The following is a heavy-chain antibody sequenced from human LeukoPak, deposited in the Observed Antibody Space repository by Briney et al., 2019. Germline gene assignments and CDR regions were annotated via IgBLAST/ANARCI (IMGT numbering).Heavy chain of an antibody. D-gene: IGHD1-26*01. CDR1: GGSISSYY. J-gene: IGHJ4*02. Sequence: SETLSLTCTISGGSISSYYWSWIRKPAGKGLEWIGRIYTSGSTNYNASLKSRVSMSVDTSKNQFSLKLSSVTAADTAVFYCARENSGSYREFDYWGQGTLVTVSS. V-gene: IGHV4-4*07. CDR3: ARENSGSYREFDY. CDR2: IYTSGST.